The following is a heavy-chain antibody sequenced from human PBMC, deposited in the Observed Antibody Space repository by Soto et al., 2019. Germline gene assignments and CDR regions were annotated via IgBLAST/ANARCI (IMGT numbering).Heavy chain of an antibody. Sequence: EVQLVESGGGLVQPGGSLRLSCAASGFTFSSYDMHWVRQTTGKGLEWVSVISTAGDTYYQDYVKGRFTISRENAKNSLYLQMNSLRDGDTAVYYCVKEGVAALDAFDVWGQGTMVTVSS. CDR2: ISTAGDT. V-gene: IGHV3-13*01. CDR3: VKEGVAALDAFDV. D-gene: IGHD6-13*01. CDR1: GFTFSSYD. J-gene: IGHJ3*01.